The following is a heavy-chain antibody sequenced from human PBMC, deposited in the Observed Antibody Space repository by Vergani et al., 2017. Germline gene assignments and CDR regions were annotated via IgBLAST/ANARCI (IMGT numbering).Heavy chain of an antibody. V-gene: IGHV4-34*01. D-gene: IGHD3-10*01. CDR1: GGSFSGYY. J-gene: IGHJ6*03. CDR2: NNHSGST. CDR3: ARGGATVSGFGEPHDYYMDV. Sequence: QVQLQQWGAGLLKPSETLSLTCAVYGGSFSGYYWSWIRQPPGKGLEWMGENNHSGSTNYNPSLKSRVTISVDTSKNQFSLKLSSVTAADTAVYYCARGGATVSGFGEPHDYYMDVWGKGTTVTVSS.